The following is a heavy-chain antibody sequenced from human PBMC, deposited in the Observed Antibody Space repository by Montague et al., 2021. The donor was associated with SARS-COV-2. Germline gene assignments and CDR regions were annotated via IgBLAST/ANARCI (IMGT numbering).Heavy chain of an antibody. V-gene: IGHV6-1*01. J-gene: IGHJ6*02. CDR1: GDSVSGLRRA. D-gene: IGHD2-21*01. CDR2: TYFKSTWYN. Sequence: CAISGDSVSGLRRASDGNTQALQSRLECLCRTYFKSTWYNDYAVSVTGRIPINPDTSKNQFSLQLNSVTPEDTAVYYCARQSGITWYALDVWGQGTTVTVSS. CDR3: ARQSGITWYALDV.